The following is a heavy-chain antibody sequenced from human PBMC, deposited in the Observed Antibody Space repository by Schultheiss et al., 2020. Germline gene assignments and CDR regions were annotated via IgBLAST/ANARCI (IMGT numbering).Heavy chain of an antibody. CDR1: GFTFSSYG. V-gene: IGHV3-NL1*01. CDR2: IYSGGST. J-gene: IGHJ5*02. CDR3: ARSLDNWLDP. Sequence: GESLKISCAASGFTFSSYGMHWVRQAPGKGLEWVSVIYSGGSTYYADSVKGRFTISRDNSKNTLYLQMNSLRAEDTAVYYCARSLDNWLDPWGQGTLVTVSS.